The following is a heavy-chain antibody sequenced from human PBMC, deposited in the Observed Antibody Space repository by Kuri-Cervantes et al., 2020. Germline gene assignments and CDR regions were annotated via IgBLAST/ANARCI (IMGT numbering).Heavy chain of an antibody. D-gene: IGHD5-12*01. J-gene: IGHJ6*03. CDR1: GFTFSSYA. CDR3: AKGGEYSAYDWEQYYYMDV. V-gene: IGHV3-23*01. Sequence: GESLKISCAASGFTFSSYAMSWVRQAPGKGLEWVSGISGSGGSTYYADSVKGRFTISRDNSKNTLYLQMNSLRAEDTAVYYCAKGGEYSAYDWEQYYYMDVWGKGTTVTVSS. CDR2: ISGSGGST.